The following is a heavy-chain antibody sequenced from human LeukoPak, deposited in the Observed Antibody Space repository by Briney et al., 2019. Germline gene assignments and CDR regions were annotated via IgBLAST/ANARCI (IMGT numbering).Heavy chain of an antibody. CDR3: ASHRYYDSSGYLGGAFDI. D-gene: IGHD3-22*01. CDR2: IYYSGGT. J-gene: IGHJ3*02. Sequence: SETLSLTCTVSGGSISSGGYYWSWIRQHPGKGLEWIGYIYYSGGTYYNPSLKSRVTISVDTSKNQFSLKLSSVTAADTAVYYCASHRYYDSSGYLGGAFDIWGQGTMVTVSS. CDR1: GGSISSGGYY. V-gene: IGHV4-31*03.